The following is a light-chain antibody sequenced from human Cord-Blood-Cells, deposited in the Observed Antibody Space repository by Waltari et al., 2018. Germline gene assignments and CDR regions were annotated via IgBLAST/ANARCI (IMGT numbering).Light chain of an antibody. V-gene: IGLV3-1*01. J-gene: IGLJ2*01. CDR3: QAWDSTIVV. CDR2: QDS. CDR1: KLGDKY. Sequence: SYELTQPPSVSVSPGQTASITCSGDKLGDKYVCWYQQKPGQPPVLVIYQDSKRPSRYPERFTGSNPGNTATLPISGSQAMDEADYYCQAWDSTIVVVGGGTKLTVL.